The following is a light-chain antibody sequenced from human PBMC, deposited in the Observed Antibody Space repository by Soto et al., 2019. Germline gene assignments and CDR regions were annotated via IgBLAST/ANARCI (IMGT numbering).Light chain of an antibody. Sequence: EIMMSQSPATLSVSPGERATLSCRASQSVSSNLAWYQQKPGQAPRLLIYGASTRATGIPARFSGSGSGTEFTLTISGLQSDDFAVYFCQQRSNWPPITFGLGTRLEIK. CDR2: GAS. CDR3: QQRSNWPPIT. CDR1: QSVSSN. J-gene: IGKJ5*01. V-gene: IGKV3-15*01.